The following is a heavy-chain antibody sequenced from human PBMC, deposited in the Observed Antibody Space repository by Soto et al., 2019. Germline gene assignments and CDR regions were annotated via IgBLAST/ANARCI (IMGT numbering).Heavy chain of an antibody. D-gene: IGHD3-9*01. CDR3: ARDSGLRYFDWSPLDV. J-gene: IGHJ6*04. CDR2: INPNSGGT. V-gene: IGHV1-2*04. Sequence: GASVKVSCKASGYTFTGYYMHWVRQAPGQGLEWMGWINPNSGGTNYAQKFQGWVTMTRDTSISTAYMELSRLRSDDTAVYYCARDSGLRYFDWSPLDVWGKGTPVTVSS. CDR1: GYTFTGYY.